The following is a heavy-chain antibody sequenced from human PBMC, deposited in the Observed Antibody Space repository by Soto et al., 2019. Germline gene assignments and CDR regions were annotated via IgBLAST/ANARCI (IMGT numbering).Heavy chain of an antibody. CDR3: ARRGGDYEAHFDY. CDR1: GGSISSYY. D-gene: IGHD4-17*01. Sequence: SETLSLTCTVSGGSISSYYWSWIRQPPGKGLEWIGYIYYSGSTNYNPSLKSRVTISVDTSKNQFSLKLSSVTAADTAVYYCARRGGDYEAHFDYWGQGTLVTVSS. J-gene: IGHJ4*02. V-gene: IGHV4-59*08. CDR2: IYYSGST.